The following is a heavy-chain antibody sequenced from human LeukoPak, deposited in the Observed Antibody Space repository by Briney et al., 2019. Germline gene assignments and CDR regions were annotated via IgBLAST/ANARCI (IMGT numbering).Heavy chain of an antibody. D-gene: IGHD3-10*01. CDR3: ARERGSGDPNNSASKRAFDY. J-gene: IGHJ4*02. V-gene: IGHV3-7*01. CDR1: GFTFSSYW. CDR2: IKQDGSEK. Sequence: PGRSLRLSCAASGFTFSSYWMSWVRQAPGKGLEWVANIKQDGSEKYYVDSVKGRFTISRDNAKNSLYLQMNSLRAEDTAVYYCARERGSGDPNNSASKRAFDYWGQGTLVTVSS.